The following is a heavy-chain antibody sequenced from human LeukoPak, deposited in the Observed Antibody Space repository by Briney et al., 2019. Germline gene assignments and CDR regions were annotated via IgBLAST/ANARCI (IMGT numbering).Heavy chain of an antibody. J-gene: IGHJ4*02. D-gene: IGHD4-11*01. V-gene: IGHV5-51*01. Sequence: GESLKISCKGSGYSFTTYWIGWVRQMPGKGLEWMGIIYPGDSDTRYSPSFQGQVTISADKSISTAYLQWSSLKASDTATYYCAGLITTTVAVRSNQGSFDYWGQGTLVTVSS. CDR3: AGLITTTVAVRSNQGSFDY. CDR2: IYPGDSDT. CDR1: GYSFTTYW.